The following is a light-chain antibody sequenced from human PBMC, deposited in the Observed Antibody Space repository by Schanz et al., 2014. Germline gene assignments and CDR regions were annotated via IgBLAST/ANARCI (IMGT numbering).Light chain of an antibody. CDR1: QSVSSSY. V-gene: IGKV3-20*01. CDR3: QQYGSYPLT. CDR2: GAS. J-gene: IGKJ4*01. Sequence: EIVLTQSPGTLSLSPGERATLSCRASQSVSSSYLAWYQQKPGQAPRLLIYGASSRATGIPDRFGGSGSGTDFTLTISRLEPDDFAVYYCQQYGSYPLTFGGGTKVEIK.